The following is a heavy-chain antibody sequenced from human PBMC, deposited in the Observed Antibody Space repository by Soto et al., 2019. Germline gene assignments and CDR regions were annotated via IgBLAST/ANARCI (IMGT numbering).Heavy chain of an antibody. CDR3: AKDTAVARPYYFDY. Sequence: PGGSLRLSCVASGFTFRTYAMSWVRQAPGEGLEWVSAISGSGGSTYYADSVKGRFTISRDNSKNTLYLQMNSLRAEDTAVYYCAKDTAVARPYYFDYWGQGTLVTVSS. CDR1: GFTFRTYA. J-gene: IGHJ4*02. D-gene: IGHD6-19*01. V-gene: IGHV3-23*01. CDR2: ISGSGGST.